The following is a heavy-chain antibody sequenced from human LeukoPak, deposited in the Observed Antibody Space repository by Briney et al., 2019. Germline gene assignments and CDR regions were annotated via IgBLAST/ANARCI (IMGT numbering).Heavy chain of an antibody. CDR3: ARAQLLWFGGPYDY. V-gene: IGHV4-59*01. CDR1: GGSISSYY. CDR2: IYYSGST. D-gene: IGHD3-10*01. Sequence: PSGTLSLTCTVSGGSISSYYWSWIRQPPGKGLEWIGYIYYSGSTNYNPSPKSRVTISVDTSKNQFSLKLSSVTAADTAVYYCARAQLLWFGGPYDYWGQGTLVTVSS. J-gene: IGHJ4*02.